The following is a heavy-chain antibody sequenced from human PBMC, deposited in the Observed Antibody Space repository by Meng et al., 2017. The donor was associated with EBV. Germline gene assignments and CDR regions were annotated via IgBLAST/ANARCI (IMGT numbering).Heavy chain of an antibody. Sequence: QGQLVQSGAGGKNPGASVKVSCKASGYAFTSYILHWVRQAPGQRLEWMGWINVGVGYTKYSQKFQGRVTISSDTSATTGYMELSSLRSEDTAVYYCVRGPPVGVPGPGDYWGQGTLVTVSS. CDR2: INVGVGYT. V-gene: IGHV1-3*01. D-gene: IGHD2-21*01. J-gene: IGHJ4*02. CDR1: GYAFTSYI. CDR3: VRGPPVGVPGPGDY.